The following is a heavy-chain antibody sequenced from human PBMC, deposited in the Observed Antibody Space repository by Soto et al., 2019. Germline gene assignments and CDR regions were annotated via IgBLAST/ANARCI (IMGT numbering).Heavy chain of an antibody. CDR1: GFTFSSYG. V-gene: IGHV3-30*18. Sequence: GGSLRLSCATSGFTFSSYGMPWVRQAPGKGLEWVAVISYDGSNKYYADSVKGRFTISRDNSKNTLYLQMNSLRAEDTAVYYCAKDRDYYDFWSGYYLDYWGQGT. D-gene: IGHD3-3*01. CDR2: ISYDGSNK. J-gene: IGHJ4*02. CDR3: AKDRDYYDFWSGYYLDY.